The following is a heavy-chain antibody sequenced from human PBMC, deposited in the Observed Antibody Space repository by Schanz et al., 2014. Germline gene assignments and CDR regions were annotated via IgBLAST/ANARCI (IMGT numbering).Heavy chain of an antibody. CDR2: IRSSSTPI. J-gene: IGHJ4*02. CDR3: AKSLESCPGGRCSRGYFDY. Sequence: EVQLVESGGGLVQPGGSLRLSCAASGFSVGNKYMNWVRQAPGKGPEWVSYIRSSSTPIYYADSVKGRFTISRDNAKNSLYLQMNSLRPEDTAVYYCAKSLESCPGGRCSRGYFDYWGQGTLVTVSS. V-gene: IGHV3-48*01. CDR1: GFSVGNKY. D-gene: IGHD2-8*02.